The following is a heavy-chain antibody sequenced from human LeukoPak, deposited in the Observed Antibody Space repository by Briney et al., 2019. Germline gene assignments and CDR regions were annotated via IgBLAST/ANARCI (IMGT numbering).Heavy chain of an antibody. CDR1: GGSISSSSYY. J-gene: IGHJ4*02. CDR2: IYYSGST. D-gene: IGHD6-19*01. V-gene: IGHV4-39*01. Sequence: PSETLSLTCTVSGGSISSSSYYWGWIRQPPGKGLEWIGSIYYSGSTYYNPSLKSRVTISVDTSKNQFSLKLSSVTAADTAVYYCAQAGIAVAGTCFDYWGQGTLVTVSS. CDR3: AQAGIAVAGTCFDY.